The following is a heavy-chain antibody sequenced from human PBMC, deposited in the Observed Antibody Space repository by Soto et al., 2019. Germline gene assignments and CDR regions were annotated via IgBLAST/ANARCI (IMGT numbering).Heavy chain of an antibody. D-gene: IGHD1-26*01. Sequence: GASVKVSCKASGYTFTDYYIHWVRQAPGQGLEWMGVINPSGVSASYGPKFKGRVSMTTDTPTSTVYMELSSLRSDDTAVYYCARNGWELLDYYYYGMDVWGQGTTVTVSS. CDR2: INPSGVSA. CDR3: ARNGWELLDYYYYGMDV. J-gene: IGHJ6*02. CDR1: GYTFTDYY. V-gene: IGHV1-46*01.